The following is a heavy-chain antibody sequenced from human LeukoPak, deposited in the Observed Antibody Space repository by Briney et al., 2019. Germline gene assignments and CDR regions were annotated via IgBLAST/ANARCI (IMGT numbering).Heavy chain of an antibody. D-gene: IGHD3-3*01. Sequence: PSETLSLTCTVSGGSISSYYWSWIRQPPGKGLEWIGYIYYSGSTNYNPSLKSRVTISVDTSKNQFSLKLSSVTAADTAVYYCARVPVPPTYYDFWSGYVGGNWFDPWGQGTLVTVSS. CDR3: ARVPVPPTYYDFWSGYVGGNWFDP. J-gene: IGHJ5*02. CDR1: GGSISSYY. V-gene: IGHV4-59*12. CDR2: IYYSGST.